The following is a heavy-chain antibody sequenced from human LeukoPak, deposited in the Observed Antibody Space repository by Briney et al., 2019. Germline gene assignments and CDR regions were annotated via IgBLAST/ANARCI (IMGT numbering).Heavy chain of an antibody. CDR3: ARDRTTVTFDL. J-gene: IGHJ2*01. CDR2: ISYDGNNK. D-gene: IGHD4-17*01. CDR1: GFTFSSYA. Sequence: PGGSLRLSCAASGFTFSSYAMHWVRQAPGKGLEWVAVISYDGNNKYYADSVKGRFTISRDNSKNTLYLQMNSLRAEDTAVYYCARDRTTVTFDLWGRGTLVTVSS. V-gene: IGHV3-30*14.